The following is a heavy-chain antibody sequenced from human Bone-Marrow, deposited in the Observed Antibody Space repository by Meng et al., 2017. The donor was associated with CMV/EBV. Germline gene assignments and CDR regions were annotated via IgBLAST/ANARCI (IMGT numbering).Heavy chain of an antibody. V-gene: IGHV1-46*01. CDR2: INPSGGST. CDR1: GYKSTCYY. CDR3: ARDLVVVPAANNWFDP. J-gene: IGHJ5*02. D-gene: IGHD2-2*01. Sequence: QVQLVRSGAEVKKPGASVKVSCKTSGYKSTCYYMHWVRQAPGQGLEWMGIINPSGGSTSYAQKFQGRVTMTRDTSTSTVYMELSSLRSEDTAVYYCARDLVVVPAANNWFDPWGQGTLVTVSS.